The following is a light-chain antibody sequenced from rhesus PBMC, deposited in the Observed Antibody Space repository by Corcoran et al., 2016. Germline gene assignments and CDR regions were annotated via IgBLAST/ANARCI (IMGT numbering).Light chain of an antibody. CDR1: QSVGSY. CDR2: GPS. V-gene: IGKV3S11*01. CDR3: LQSSNWPWT. J-gene: IGKJ1*01. Sequence: VIMTQSPATLALSPGERATLSCRASQSVGSYLAWYHRKPGQAPRLLIYGPSTRATGIPDRISGIGSATDVTLTISSLEPEDVRIYFCLQSSNWPWTFGQGTKVEIK.